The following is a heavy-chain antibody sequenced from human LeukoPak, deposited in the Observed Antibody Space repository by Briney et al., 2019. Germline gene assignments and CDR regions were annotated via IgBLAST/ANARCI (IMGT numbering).Heavy chain of an antibody. CDR1: GGSISSSSYY. CDR2: IYYSGST. Sequence: SETLSLTCTVPGGSISSSSYYWGWIRQPPGKGLEWIGSIYYSGSTYYNPSLKSRVTISVDTSKNQFSLKLSSVTAADTAVYYCARHRPYCGGDCYRYYFDYWGQGTLVTVSS. CDR3: ARHRPYCGGDCYRYYFDY. V-gene: IGHV4-39*01. D-gene: IGHD2-21*02. J-gene: IGHJ4*02.